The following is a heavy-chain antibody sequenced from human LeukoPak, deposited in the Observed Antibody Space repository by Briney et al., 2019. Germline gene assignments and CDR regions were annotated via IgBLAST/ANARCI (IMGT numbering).Heavy chain of an antibody. CDR3: AKGVVVAPDVTPFDY. D-gene: IGHD2-2*01. Sequence: GGSLRLSCAVSGLTFNNYAMSWVRQAPGKGLEWVSGISGRGASKYYADSVKGRFTISRANSKNTLYLHMNSRRAEDTAVYYCAKGVVVAPDVTPFDYWGQGTLVTVSS. J-gene: IGHJ4*02. CDR2: ISGRGASK. V-gene: IGHV3-23*01. CDR1: GLTFNNYA.